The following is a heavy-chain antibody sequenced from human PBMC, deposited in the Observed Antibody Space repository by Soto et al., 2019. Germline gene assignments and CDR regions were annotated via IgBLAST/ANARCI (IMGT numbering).Heavy chain of an antibody. D-gene: IGHD4-4*01. V-gene: IGHV3-7*01. J-gene: IGHJ6*02. CDR1: GCTFTTLW. Sequence: WGTLRLSCVASGCTFTTLWMSWVRQAPGKGGEWVANSKGDGSENRYVDSVKGRFTISRNNAKYSLYLQMSTLRVEGTALDYGGRDDVSNCVGVWGPGTTVTVSS. CDR3: GRDDVSNCVGV. CDR2: SKGDGSEN.